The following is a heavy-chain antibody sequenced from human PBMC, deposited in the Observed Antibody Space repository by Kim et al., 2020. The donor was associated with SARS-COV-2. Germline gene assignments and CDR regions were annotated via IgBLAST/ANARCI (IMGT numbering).Heavy chain of an antibody. CDR3: ASIYDSSGYYKNLNAFDI. D-gene: IGHD3-22*01. CDR2: INAGNGNT. Sequence: ASVKVSCKASGYTFTSYAMHWVRQAPGQRLEWMGWINAGNGNTKYSQKFQGRVTITRDTSASTAYMELSSLRSEDTAVYYCASIYDSSGYYKNLNAFDIWGQGTMVTVSS. V-gene: IGHV1-3*01. J-gene: IGHJ3*02. CDR1: GYTFTSYA.